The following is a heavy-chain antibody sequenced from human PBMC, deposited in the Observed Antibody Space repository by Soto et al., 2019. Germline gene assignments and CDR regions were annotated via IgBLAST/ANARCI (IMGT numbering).Heavy chain of an antibody. CDR1: GGTFSSYA. V-gene: IGHV1-69*05. D-gene: IGHD3-22*01. CDR3: AIYYYDSSGQFHS. CDR2: IIPIFGTA. Sequence: QVQLVQSGAEVKKPGSSVKVSCKASGGTFSSYAISWVRQAPGQGLEWMGGIIPIFGTANYAQKFQGRVTNTTDEATRTAYMEQNSVRSEHTAVYYCAIYYYDSSGQFHSWCQGTLVTVSS. J-gene: IGHJ4*02.